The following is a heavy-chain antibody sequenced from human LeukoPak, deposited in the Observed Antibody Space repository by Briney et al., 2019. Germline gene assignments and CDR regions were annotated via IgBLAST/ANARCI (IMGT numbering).Heavy chain of an antibody. J-gene: IGHJ5*02. V-gene: IGHV3-21*01. CDR3: VRIPNSANFPNWFDP. Sequence: GGSLRLSCAASGFTFSSSTMNWVRRAPGKGLEWVSSISSSSDYIYYADSVKGRFTNSRDNAKNSLYLQMNSLRAEDTAVYYCVRIPNSANFPNWFDPWGQGTLVTVSS. D-gene: IGHD4/OR15-4a*01. CDR2: ISSSSDYI. CDR1: GFTFSSST.